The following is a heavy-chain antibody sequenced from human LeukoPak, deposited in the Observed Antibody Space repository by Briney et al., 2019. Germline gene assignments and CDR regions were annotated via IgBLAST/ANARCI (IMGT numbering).Heavy chain of an antibody. V-gene: IGHV3-30*18. Sequence: GGSPRLSCAASGFTFNTYAIHWVRQAPGKGLEWVALISDDGSVKHYADSVRGRLTISRDNSKNTVYLQMNSLRDEDTAVYYCAKDPPSSNWLLDYWGQGTLVTVSS. J-gene: IGHJ4*02. CDR1: GFTFNTYA. CDR2: ISDDGSVK. D-gene: IGHD6-13*01. CDR3: AKDPPSSNWLLDY.